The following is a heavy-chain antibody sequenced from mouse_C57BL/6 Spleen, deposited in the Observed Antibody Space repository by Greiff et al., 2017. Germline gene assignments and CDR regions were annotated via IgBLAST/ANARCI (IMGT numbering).Heavy chain of an antibody. CDR1: GYSFTGYY. CDR2: INPSTGGT. CDR3: SGPSRDGSWFAY. Sequence: VQLQQSGPELVKPGASVKLSCKASGYSFTGYYMHWVKQSPEKSLEWIGVINPSTGGTTYNQQFKAKATLTVDKSSSTAYIQLKSLTSQDSAVYYCSGPSRDGSWFAYWGQGALVTVSA. V-gene: IGHV1-42*01. D-gene: IGHD1-2*01. J-gene: IGHJ3*01.